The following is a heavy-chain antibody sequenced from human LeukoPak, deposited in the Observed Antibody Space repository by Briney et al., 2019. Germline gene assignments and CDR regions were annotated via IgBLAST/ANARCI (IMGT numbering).Heavy chain of an antibody. CDR1: GFTFSSYA. V-gene: IGHV3-23*01. CDR2: ISGSGGST. Sequence: GGSLRLSCAASGFTFSSYALSWVRQAPGKGLEWVSAISGSGGSTYYADSVKGRFTISRDNSKNTLYLQMNSLRAEDTAVYYCARASVVTAILFDYWGQGTLVTVSS. D-gene: IGHD2-21*02. J-gene: IGHJ4*02. CDR3: ARASVVTAILFDY.